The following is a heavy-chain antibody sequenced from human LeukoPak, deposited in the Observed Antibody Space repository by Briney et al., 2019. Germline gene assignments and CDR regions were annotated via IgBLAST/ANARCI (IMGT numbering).Heavy chain of an antibody. CDR3: ARAYDYVWGSYRAGFDY. V-gene: IGHV4-39*01. CDR2: IYYSGST. D-gene: IGHD3-16*02. Sequence: PSETLSLTCAVSGGSISSSSYYWGWIRQPPGKGLEWIGSIYYSGSTYHNPSLKSRVTISVDTSKNQFSLKLSSVTAADTAVYYCARAYDYVWGSYRAGFDYWGQGTLVTVSS. CDR1: GGSISSSSYY. J-gene: IGHJ4*02.